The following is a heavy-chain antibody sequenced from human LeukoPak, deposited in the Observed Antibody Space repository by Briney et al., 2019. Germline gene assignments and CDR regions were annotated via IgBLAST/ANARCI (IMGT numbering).Heavy chain of an antibody. CDR1: GFTFSSYS. CDR2: ISSSSSYI. Sequence: GGSLRLSCAASGFTFSSYSMNWVRQAPGKGLEWVSSISSSSSYIYYADSVKGRFTISRDNAKNSLYLQMNSLRAEDTAVYYCARDAYSSSWYGRGGAFDIWGQGTMVTVSS. J-gene: IGHJ3*02. CDR3: ARDAYSSSWYGRGGAFDI. D-gene: IGHD6-13*01. V-gene: IGHV3-21*04.